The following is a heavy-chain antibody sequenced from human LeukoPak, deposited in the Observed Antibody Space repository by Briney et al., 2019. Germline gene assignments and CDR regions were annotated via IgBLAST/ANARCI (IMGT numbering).Heavy chain of an antibody. J-gene: IGHJ4*02. Sequence: LWGSLTLPGAASVITFSSHSMNWVRQAPGKGLEWVSSVSINSNYIYYADSVKGRFTISRDNAKNSLYLQLNSLRAEDTAVYYCARSAYSTTATPLDYWGQGTLVTVSS. V-gene: IGHV3-21*06. CDR1: VITFSSHS. CDR3: ARSAYSTTATPLDY. CDR2: VSINSNYI. D-gene: IGHD4-17*01.